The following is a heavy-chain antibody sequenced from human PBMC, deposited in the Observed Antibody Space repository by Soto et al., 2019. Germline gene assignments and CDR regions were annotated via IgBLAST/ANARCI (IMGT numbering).Heavy chain of an antibody. CDR3: ARVNYYDSSGYSY. CDR2: IYHSGDT. J-gene: IGHJ4*02. CDR1: GYSLTSGYY. V-gene: IGHV4-38-2*01. D-gene: IGHD3-22*01. Sequence: SETLSLTCAVSGYSLTSGYYCGWIRQPPGKGLEWIGSIYHSGDTYYNPSLKSRVTISVDTSKNHFSLKLTSVTAADTAVYYCARVNYYDSSGYSYWGQGTLVTVSS.